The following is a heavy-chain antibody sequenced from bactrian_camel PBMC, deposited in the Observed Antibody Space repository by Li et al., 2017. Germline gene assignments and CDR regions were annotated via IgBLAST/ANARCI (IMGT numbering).Heavy chain of an antibody. CDR1: GFTFDRYS. J-gene: IGHJ6*01. Sequence: HVQLVESGGGLVLPGGSLTLSCITSGFTFDRYSMYWVRQAPGKALEWISDINSSGGNRNYADSVKGRFISSRDNSKNTVYLQLNGLKSEDTAMYYCASDLPSWRGPQVGYWGQGTQVTVS. V-gene: IGHV3S1*01. D-gene: IGHD6*01. CDR2: INSSGGNR. CDR3: ASDLPSWRGPQVGY.